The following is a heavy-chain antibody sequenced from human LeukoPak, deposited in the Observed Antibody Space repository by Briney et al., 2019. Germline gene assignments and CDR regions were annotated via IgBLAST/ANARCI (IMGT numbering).Heavy chain of an antibody. V-gene: IGHV3-30*18. J-gene: IGHJ6*02. D-gene: IGHD3-3*01. CDR3: AKARFPYGMDV. Sequence: GGSLRLSCAASGFTFSSYGMHWVRQAPGKGLEWVAVIPYDRSDKYYTDSVKGRFTISRDNAKNTLYLQMNSLRVEDTAVYFCAKARFPYGMDVWGQGTTVIVSS. CDR1: GFTFSSYG. CDR2: IPYDRSDK.